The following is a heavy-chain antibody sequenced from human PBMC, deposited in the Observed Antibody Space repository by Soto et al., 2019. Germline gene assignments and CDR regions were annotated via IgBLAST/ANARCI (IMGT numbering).Heavy chain of an antibody. V-gene: IGHV3-23*01. CDR2: IDAVGGTT. Sequence: GGSLRLSCAASGFAFSNYAMSWVRQAPGKGLDWVSVIDAVGGTTYYADSVKGRFTISRDNSKNTLYLQMSSLRAEDTAVYYCAKDRPWGDCMDGVCSGNWFDPWGQGTLVTVSS. J-gene: IGHJ5*01. CDR1: GFAFSNYA. CDR3: AKDRPWGDCMDGVCSGNWFDP. D-gene: IGHD2-8*01.